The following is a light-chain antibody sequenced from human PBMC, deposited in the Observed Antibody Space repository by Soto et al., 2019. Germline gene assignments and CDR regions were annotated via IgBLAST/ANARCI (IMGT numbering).Light chain of an antibody. J-gene: IGKJ3*01. CDR1: QSVSNN. Sequence: EIVMTQSPGTLSVSPGERATLLCRASQSVSNNLAWYQQKPCQAPRLLIYDASTRATGIPARFSGSGSGTEFTLTIISLKSEDYAVYYCHQDNKWPDFTFGPGPQVDIK. V-gene: IGKV3-15*01. CDR3: HQDNKWPDFT. CDR2: DAS.